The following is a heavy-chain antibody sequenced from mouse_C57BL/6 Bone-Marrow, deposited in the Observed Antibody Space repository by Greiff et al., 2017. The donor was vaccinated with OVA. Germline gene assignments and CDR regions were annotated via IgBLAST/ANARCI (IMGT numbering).Heavy chain of an antibody. J-gene: IGHJ1*03. CDR1: GYTFTSYG. D-gene: IGHD2-3*01. Sequence: QVQLQQSGAELARPGASVKLSCKASGYTFTSYGISWGKQRTGQGLEWIGEIYPRSGHTYYNEKFKGKATLTADKSSSTAYMELRSLTSEDSAVYFCSRSWLWDGYYGYWDFDVWGTGTTVTVSS. V-gene: IGHV1-81*01. CDR2: IYPRSGHT. CDR3: SRSWLWDGYYGYWDFDV.